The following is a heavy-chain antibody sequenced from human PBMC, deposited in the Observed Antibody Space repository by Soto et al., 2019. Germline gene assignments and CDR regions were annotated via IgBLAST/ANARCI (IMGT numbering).Heavy chain of an antibody. Sequence: QVQLQESGPGLVKPSETLSLTCTVSGGSVSSDSYYWSWIRHPPGKGLEWIGYIYYSGSTNNNPSLISRVTMSVDTSKSQFALKLSSVTASDTAVYYCARVDCVTATCQFDYWGQGTLITVSS. V-gene: IGHV4-61*01. CDR2: IYYSGST. CDR3: ARVDCVTATCQFDY. CDR1: GGSVSSDSYY. J-gene: IGHJ4*02. D-gene: IGHD2-21*01.